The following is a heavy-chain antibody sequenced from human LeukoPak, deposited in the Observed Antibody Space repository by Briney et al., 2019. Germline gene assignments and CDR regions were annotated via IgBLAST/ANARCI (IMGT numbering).Heavy chain of an antibody. V-gene: IGHV3-23*01. CDR2: IFGSGGSP. Sequence: PGGSLRLSCEASGFTFGNHAMYWVRQAPGKGLEWVAGIFGSGGSPHYADSVKGRFTISRDNSRNTVYLQINSLRAEDTAVYYCGKTTVGYSSGQKPAWPVDYWGQGTLVTVSS. CDR1: GFTFGNHA. CDR3: GKTTVGYSSGQKPAWPVDY. D-gene: IGHD5-18*01. J-gene: IGHJ4*02.